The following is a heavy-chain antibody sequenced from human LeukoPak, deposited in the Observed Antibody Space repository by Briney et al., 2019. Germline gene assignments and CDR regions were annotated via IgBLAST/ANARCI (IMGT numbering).Heavy chain of an antibody. D-gene: IGHD3-9*01. CDR3: AKLPNYDILTGYSFDY. J-gene: IGHJ4*02. V-gene: IGHV3-9*01. CDR2: ISWNSGSI. CDR1: GFTFDDYA. Sequence: GRSLRLSCAASGFTFDDYAMHWVRQAPGKGLEWVSGISWNSGSIGYAGSVKGRFTISRDNAKNSLYLQMNSLRAEDTALYYCAKLPNYDILTGYSFDYWGQGTLVTVSS.